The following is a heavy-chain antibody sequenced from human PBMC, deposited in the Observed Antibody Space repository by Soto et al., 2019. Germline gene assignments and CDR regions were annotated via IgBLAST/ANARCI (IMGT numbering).Heavy chain of an antibody. Sequence: GGSLRLSCAASGFTFSSYWVSWVRQAPGKGLEWVANIKQDGSEKYYVDSVKGRFTISRDNAKNSLYLQMNSLRAEDTAVYYCASALGYCSGGSCYAGTGYYFDYWGQGTLVTVSS. J-gene: IGHJ4*02. CDR1: GFTFSSYW. D-gene: IGHD2-15*01. CDR2: IKQDGSEK. V-gene: IGHV3-7*03. CDR3: ASALGYCSGGSCYAGTGYYFDY.